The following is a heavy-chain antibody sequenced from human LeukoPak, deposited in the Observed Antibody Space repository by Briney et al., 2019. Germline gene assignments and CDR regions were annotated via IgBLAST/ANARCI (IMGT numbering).Heavy chain of an antibody. D-gene: IGHD5-18*01. CDR2: IYTSGST. CDR1: GGSISSYY. CDR3: ANTAMASYYYYMDV. V-gene: IGHV4-4*07. Sequence: SETLSLTCTVSGGSISSYYWSWIRQPAGKGLEWIGRIYTSGSTNYNPSLKSRVTMSVDTSKNQFSLKLSSVTAADTAVYYCANTAMASYYYYMDVWGKGTTVTVSS. J-gene: IGHJ6*03.